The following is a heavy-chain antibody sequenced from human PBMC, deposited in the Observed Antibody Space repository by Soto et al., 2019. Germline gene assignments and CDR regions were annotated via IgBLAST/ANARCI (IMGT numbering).Heavy chain of an antibody. CDR3: AKDSNKYSSSLRGRYFDY. D-gene: IGHD4-4*01. CDR1: GLPLRSYC. J-gene: IGHJ4*02. CDR2: ICGGGSKP. V-gene: IGHV3-23*01. Sequence: EVQLLESGGGLVQRGGFPRPAWATSGLPLRSYCQRWVPQASGKGPEGGSGICGGGSKPFHADSVKGRFTISRDNSKNTLLLQMNSLGAEDTAVYYCAKDSNKYSSSLRGRYFDYWGQGIGVTVSS.